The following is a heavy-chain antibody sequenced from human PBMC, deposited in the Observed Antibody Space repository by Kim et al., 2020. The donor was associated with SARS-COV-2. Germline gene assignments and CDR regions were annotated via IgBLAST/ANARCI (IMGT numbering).Heavy chain of an antibody. CDR1: GYTFTSYY. J-gene: IGHJ4*02. D-gene: IGHD1-26*01. CDR2: INPSGGST. CDR3: ATNSGSYWAFDY. V-gene: IGHV1-46*01. Sequence: ASVKVSCKASGYTFTSYYMHWVRQAPGQGLEWMGIINPSGGSTSYAQKFQGRVTMTRDTSTSTVYMELSSLRSEDTAVYYCATNSGSYWAFDYWGQGTLVTVSS.